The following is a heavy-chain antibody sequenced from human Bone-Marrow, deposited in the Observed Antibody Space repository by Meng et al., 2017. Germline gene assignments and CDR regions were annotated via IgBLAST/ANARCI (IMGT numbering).Heavy chain of an antibody. CDR1: GYTFPDYW. D-gene: IGHD6-13*01. V-gene: IGHV1-2*06. Sequence: ASALVFCKASGYTFPDYWLHWVRRAPGQGLVWMGRIIPKSGDTHYAQRSQGRVTMTGDTSISTAYMGLSGLRSDDTAMYYCARDEDVSAAGKLFGDYWGQGTLVTVSS. CDR3: ARDEDVSAAGKLFGDY. CDR2: IIPKSGDT. J-gene: IGHJ4*02.